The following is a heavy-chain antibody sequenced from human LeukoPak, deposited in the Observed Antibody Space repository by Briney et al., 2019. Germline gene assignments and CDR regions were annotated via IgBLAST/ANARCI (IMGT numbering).Heavy chain of an antibody. J-gene: IGHJ4*02. CDR1: GGSISSSPYY. CDR3: ARELPNYFDY. V-gene: IGHV4-39*07. CDR2: IYYSGTT. Sequence: SETLSLTCTVSGGSISSSPYYWGWIRQPPGKGLEWIGSIYYSGTTHYSPSLESRVTISVDTSKNQFSLKLSSVTAADTAVYYCARELPNYFDYWGQGTLVTVSS.